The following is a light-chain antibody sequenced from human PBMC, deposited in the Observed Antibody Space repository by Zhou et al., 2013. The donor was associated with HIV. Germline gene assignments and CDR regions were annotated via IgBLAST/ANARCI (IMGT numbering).Light chain of an antibody. Sequence: DIQVTQSPSSLSASVGDRVTITCRTSQGINNWLAWYQQKPEKAPKILIYAASNLQGGVPSRFSGSGSGTDFTLTISSLQPEDFATYYCQQYGSNPITFGQGHD. CDR2: AAS. CDR3: QQYGSNPIT. V-gene: IGKV1D-16*01. CDR1: QGINNW. J-gene: IGKJ5*01.